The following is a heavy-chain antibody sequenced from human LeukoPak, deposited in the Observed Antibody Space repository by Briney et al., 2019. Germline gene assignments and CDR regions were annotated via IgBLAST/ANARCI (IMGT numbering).Heavy chain of an antibody. D-gene: IGHD3-3*01. J-gene: IGHJ4*02. CDR2: IYYSGST. CDR1: GGSFSSGNYH. V-gene: IGHV4-39*01. CDR3: AKPYYRSGTGGFDS. Sequence: SETLSLTCTVSGGSFSSGNYHWGWVRQPPGKGLEWIGSIYYSGSTYYNPSLKSRVTISRDTSKNQFSLRLSSVTAADTAVYYCAKPYYRSGTGGFDSWGQGTLVTVSS.